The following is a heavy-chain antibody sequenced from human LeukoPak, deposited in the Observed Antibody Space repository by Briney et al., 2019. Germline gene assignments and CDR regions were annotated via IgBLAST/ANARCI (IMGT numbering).Heavy chain of an antibody. CDR2: ISGSGGST. J-gene: IGHJ5*02. Sequence: PGGSLRLSCAASGFTFSSYAMSWVRQAPGKGLEWVSAISGSGGSTYYADSVKGRFTIFRDNSKNTLYLQMNSLRAEDTAVYCCAKGRMITFGGVIVTWGQGTLVTVSS. D-gene: IGHD3-16*02. V-gene: IGHV3-23*01. CDR3: AKGRMITFGGVIVT. CDR1: GFTFSSYA.